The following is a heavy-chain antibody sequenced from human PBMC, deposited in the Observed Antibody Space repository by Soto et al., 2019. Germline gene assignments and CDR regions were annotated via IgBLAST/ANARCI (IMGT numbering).Heavy chain of an antibody. J-gene: IGHJ6*02. Sequence: QVQLVQSGAEVKKPGASVKVSCKASGYTFTRSGISWVRQAPGQGPEWMGWISSYNGDTNYAQTFQGRVTMTTDTSTSTVYMELRSLRSDDTAVYYCAREVVAPYFYYGMDVWGQWTPVTVSS. D-gene: IGHD5-12*01. CDR3: AREVVAPYFYYGMDV. V-gene: IGHV1-18*01. CDR1: GYTFTRSG. CDR2: ISSYNGDT.